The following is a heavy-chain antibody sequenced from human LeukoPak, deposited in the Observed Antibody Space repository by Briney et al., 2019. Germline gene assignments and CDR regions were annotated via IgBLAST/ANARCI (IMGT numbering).Heavy chain of an antibody. CDR1: GGSISSYY. V-gene: IGHV4-59*01. D-gene: IGHD3-9*01. CDR3: ARSGVATIFHYYYYMDF. CDR2: IYYSGST. J-gene: IGHJ6*03. Sequence: SETLSLTCTVSGGSISSYYWSWIRQPPGKGLEWIGYIYYSGSTNYNPSLKSRVTISVDTSKNQFSLKLSSVTAADTAVYYCARSGVATIFHYYYYMDFWGKGTTVTVSS.